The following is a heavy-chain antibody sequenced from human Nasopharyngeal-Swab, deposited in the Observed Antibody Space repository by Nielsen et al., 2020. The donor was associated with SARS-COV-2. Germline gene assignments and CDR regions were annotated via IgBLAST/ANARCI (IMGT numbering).Heavy chain of an antibody. CDR3: ARLDGRYCSGGSCYGNWFDP. CDR1: GYSFTSYW. D-gene: IGHD2-15*01. V-gene: IGHV5-51*01. CDR2: IYPGDSDT. Sequence: GESLKLSCKGSGYSFTSYWIGWVRQMPGKGLEWMGIIYPGDSDTRYSPSFQGQVTISADKSISTAYLQWSSLKASDTAMYYCARLDGRYCSGGSCYGNWFDPWGQGTLVIVSS. J-gene: IGHJ5*02.